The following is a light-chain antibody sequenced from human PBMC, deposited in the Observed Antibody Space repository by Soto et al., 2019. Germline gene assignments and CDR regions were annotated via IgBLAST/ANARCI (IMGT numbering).Light chain of an antibody. Sequence: EIVLTQSPGTLSLSPGGRTTLSGRSSQSVSSSYLAWYQQKPGQAPRLLIYGASSRAADIPDRFSGSGSGTDFTLTISRLEPEDFAVYYCQQYGSSPITFGQGTRLEIK. CDR1: QSVSSSY. CDR2: GAS. CDR3: QQYGSSPIT. V-gene: IGKV3-20*01. J-gene: IGKJ5*01.